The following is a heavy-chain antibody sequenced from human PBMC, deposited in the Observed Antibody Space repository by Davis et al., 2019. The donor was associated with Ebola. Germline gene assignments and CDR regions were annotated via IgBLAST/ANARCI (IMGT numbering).Heavy chain of an antibody. D-gene: IGHD2/OR15-2a*01. Sequence: SCTASGLTFGHYGMHWVRQAPGKGLEWVAFISYDGVRKHYVDSVKGRVTISRDNPKNTLYLQMNSLTSEDTAVYYCAKDGNKKFYYDGMDVWGQGTTVTVSS. CDR3: AKDGNKKFYYDGMDV. J-gene: IGHJ6*02. V-gene: IGHV3-30*18. CDR1: GLTFGHYG. CDR2: ISYDGVRK.